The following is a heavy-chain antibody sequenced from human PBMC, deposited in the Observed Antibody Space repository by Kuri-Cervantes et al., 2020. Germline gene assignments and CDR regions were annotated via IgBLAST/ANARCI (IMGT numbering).Heavy chain of an antibody. J-gene: IGHJ4*02. CDR2: IYTSGST. V-gene: IGHV4-4*07. Sequence: SETLSLTCTVSGGSISSYYWSWIRQPPGKGLEWIGRIYTSGSTNYNPSLKSRVTMSVDTSKNQFSLKLSSVTAADTAVYYCASEYYYDSSGYYLGQGTLVTVSS. CDR1: GGSISSYY. D-gene: IGHD3-22*01. CDR3: ASEYYYDSSGYY.